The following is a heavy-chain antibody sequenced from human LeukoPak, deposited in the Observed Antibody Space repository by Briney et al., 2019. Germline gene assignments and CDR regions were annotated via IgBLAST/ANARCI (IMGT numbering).Heavy chain of an antibody. V-gene: IGHV3-48*03. CDR1: GFTFSSYE. D-gene: IGHD1-26*01. CDR2: ISSSGSTI. J-gene: IGHJ6*03. CDR3: ARVHSGSYQYYYYYYMDV. Sequence: TGGSLRLSCAASGFTFSSYEMNWVRQAPGKGLEWVSYISSSGSTIYYADSVKGRFTISRDNANNSLYLQMNGLRAEDTAVYYCARVHSGSYQYYYYYYMDVWGKGTTVTVSS.